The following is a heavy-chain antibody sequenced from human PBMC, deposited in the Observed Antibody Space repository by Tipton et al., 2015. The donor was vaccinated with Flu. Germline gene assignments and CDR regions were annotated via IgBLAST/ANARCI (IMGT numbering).Heavy chain of an antibody. V-gene: IGHV4-34*01. CDR1: GGSISSYY. J-gene: IGHJ3*02. D-gene: IGHD3-22*01. CDR2: INHSGST. Sequence: TLSLTCTVSGGSISSYYWSWIRQPPGKGLEWIGEINHSGSTNYNPSLKSRVTISVDTSKNQFSLKLSSVTAADTAVYYCARGLTDYYDSSGYYSALDIWGQGTMVTVSS. CDR3: ARGLTDYYDSSGYYSALDI.